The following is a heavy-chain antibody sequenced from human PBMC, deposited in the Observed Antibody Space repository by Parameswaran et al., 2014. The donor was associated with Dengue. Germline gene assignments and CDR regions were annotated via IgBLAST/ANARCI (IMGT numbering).Heavy chain of an antibody. J-gene: IGHJ4*02. V-gene: IGHV4-39*01. D-gene: IGHD3-22*01. Sequence: VRQAPGKGLEWIGSIYYSGSTYYNPSLKSRVTISVDTSKNQFSLKLSSVTAADTAVYYCASGDGYYYQDYWGQGTLVTVSS. CDR2: IYYSGST. CDR3: ASGDGYYYQDY.